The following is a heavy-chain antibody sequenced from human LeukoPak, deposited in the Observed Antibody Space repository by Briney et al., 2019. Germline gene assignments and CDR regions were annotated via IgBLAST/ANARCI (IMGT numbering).Heavy chain of an antibody. CDR3: TGELSGTCYFDY. D-gene: IGHD6-13*01. J-gene: IGHJ4*02. CDR1: GYIFTDYY. V-gene: IGHV1-46*01. Sequence: GASVKVSCKASGYIFTDYYMHWVRQAPGQGLEWMGIITPSDGATSYTQKFRGRVTMTRDTSTSTVYMELSSLRSEDTAVYYCTGELSGTCYFDYWGQGSLVTVSS. CDR2: ITPSDGAT.